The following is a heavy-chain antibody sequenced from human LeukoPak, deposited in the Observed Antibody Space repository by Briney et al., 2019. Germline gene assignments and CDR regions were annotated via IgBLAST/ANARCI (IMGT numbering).Heavy chain of an antibody. Sequence: ASVTVSFTASGGTFSSYAISWVRQAPGQGLEWMGGIIPIFGTANYAQKFQGRVTITADESTSTAYMELSSLRSEDTAVYYCASGRSLLWFGELSHYYGMDVWGQGTTVTVSS. J-gene: IGHJ6*02. D-gene: IGHD3-10*01. CDR1: GGTFSSYA. CDR3: ASGRSLLWFGELSHYYGMDV. V-gene: IGHV1-69*13. CDR2: IIPIFGTA.